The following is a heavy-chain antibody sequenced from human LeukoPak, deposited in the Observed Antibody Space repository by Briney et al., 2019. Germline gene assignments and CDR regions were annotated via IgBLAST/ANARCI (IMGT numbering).Heavy chain of an antibody. CDR1: GFAVSSNE. CDR3: VRGTSYYDSSPPLPR. D-gene: IGHD3-22*01. CDR2: ISGGST. J-gene: IGHJ4*02. V-gene: IGHV3-38-3*01. Sequence: SGGSLRLSCAASGFAVSSNEMSWVRQAPGKGLEWVSSISGGSTYYADSRKGRFTISRDNAKNSLYLQMNSLRAEDTAVYYCVRGTSYYDSSPPLPRWGQGALVTVSS.